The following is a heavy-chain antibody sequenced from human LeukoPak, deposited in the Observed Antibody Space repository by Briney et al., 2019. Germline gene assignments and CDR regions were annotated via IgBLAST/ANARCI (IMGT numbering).Heavy chain of an antibody. CDR1: GFTFSSYA. CDR3: AKTAYYYYGMDV. J-gene: IGHJ6*02. CDR2: ISGSGGST. Sequence: GGSLRLSCAASGFTFSSYAMSWVRQAPGKGLDWVSAISGSGGSTYYADSVKGRFTISRDNSKNTLYLQMNSLRAEDTAVYYRAKTAYYYYGMDVWGQGTTVTVSS. V-gene: IGHV3-23*01.